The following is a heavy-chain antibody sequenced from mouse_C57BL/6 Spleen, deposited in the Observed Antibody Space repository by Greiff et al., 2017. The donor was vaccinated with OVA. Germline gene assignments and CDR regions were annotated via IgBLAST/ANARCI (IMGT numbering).Heavy chain of an antibody. Sequence: EVQRVESGGDLVKPGGSLKLSCAASGFTFSSYGMSWVRQTPDKRLEWVATISSGGSYTYYPDSVKGRFTISRDNAKNTLYLQMSSLKSEDTAMYYCARLDSNSFDYWGQGTTLTVSS. CDR2: ISSGGSYT. J-gene: IGHJ2*01. CDR3: ARLDSNSFDY. V-gene: IGHV5-6*01. CDR1: GFTFSSYG.